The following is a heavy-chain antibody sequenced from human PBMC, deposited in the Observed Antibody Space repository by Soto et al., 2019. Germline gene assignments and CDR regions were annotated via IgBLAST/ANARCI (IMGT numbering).Heavy chain of an antibody. CDR3: ARDIHWNQYYFDY. D-gene: IGHD1-1*01. CDR2: ISYDGSNK. CDR1: GFTFSSYA. Sequence: PGGSLRLSCAASGFTFSSYAMHWVRQAPGKGLEWVAVISYDGSNKYYADSVKGRFTISRDNSKNTLYLQMNSLRAEDTAVYYCARDIHWNQYYFDYWGQGTLVTVSS. V-gene: IGHV3-30-3*01. J-gene: IGHJ4*02.